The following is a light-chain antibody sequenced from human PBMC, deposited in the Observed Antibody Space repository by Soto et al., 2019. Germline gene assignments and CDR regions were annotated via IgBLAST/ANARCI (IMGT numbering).Light chain of an antibody. V-gene: IGKV1-5*01. CDR2: AAS. Sequence: DIHMTLSPSTLSASVGDRVTITCRASQSISSWLAWYQQKPGKAPKLLIYAASSLQSGVPSRFSGSGSGTEFTLTISSLQPDDFATYYCQQYSSRWTFGQGTKVEIK. CDR1: QSISSW. CDR3: QQYSSRWT. J-gene: IGKJ1*01.